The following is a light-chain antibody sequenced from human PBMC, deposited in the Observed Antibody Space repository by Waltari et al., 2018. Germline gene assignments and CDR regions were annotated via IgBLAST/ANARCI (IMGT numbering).Light chain of an antibody. CDR3: QQSYSLPLT. CDR2: SAF. CDR1: RTISND. J-gene: IGKJ4*01. V-gene: IGKV1-39*01. Sequence: DIQMTQSPSSLSASLEDRVTITCRASRTISNDLNWYQQKPGKAPKLLIYSAFRLQSGVPSRFSGGGSGTEFTLTISSLQAEEFATYDCQQSYSLPLTFGGGTKVEMK.